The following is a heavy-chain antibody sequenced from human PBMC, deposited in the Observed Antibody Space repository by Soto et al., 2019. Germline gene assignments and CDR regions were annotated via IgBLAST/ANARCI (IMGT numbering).Heavy chain of an antibody. D-gene: IGHD2-2*02. Sequence: QVQLQESGPGLVKPSETLSLTCTVSGGSVSSGSNYWSWIRQSPGKGLEWIGYIYYTGSTNYNPSLKSPVTTSVDTSKSQFTLKLSAVTAAYTAVYYCAREEIVVVPAAIRRSYYYGMDVWGQGTTVTVSS. V-gene: IGHV4-61*01. CDR2: IYYTGST. CDR3: AREEIVVVPAAIRRSYYYGMDV. CDR1: GGSVSSGSNY. J-gene: IGHJ6*02.